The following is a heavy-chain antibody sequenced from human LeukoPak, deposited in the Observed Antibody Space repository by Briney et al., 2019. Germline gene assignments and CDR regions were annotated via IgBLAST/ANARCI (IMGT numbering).Heavy chain of an antibody. Sequence: PSETLSLTCTVSGGSISSYYWSWIRQPPGKGLEWIGYIYYSGSTNYNPSLKSRVTISVDTSKNQFSLKLSSVSAADTAVYYCARSHPYGDHKYWGQGTLVTVPS. CDR1: GGSISSYY. D-gene: IGHD4-17*01. V-gene: IGHV4-59*12. J-gene: IGHJ4*02. CDR2: IYYSGST. CDR3: ARSHPYGDHKY.